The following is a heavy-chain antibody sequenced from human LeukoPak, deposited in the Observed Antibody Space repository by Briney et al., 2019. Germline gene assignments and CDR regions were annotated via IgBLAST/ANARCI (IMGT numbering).Heavy chain of an antibody. Sequence: GGSLRLSCAASGLTFSDYYMGWIRQAPGKGLEWVSYITSGGNSVYYAASVKGRFTISRDNAKNSLYLQVNSLTAEDTAVYYCARAGVDTSGYYYQGFDYWGQGTLVTVSS. CDR2: ITSGGNSV. CDR1: GLTFSDYY. CDR3: ARAGVDTSGYYYQGFDY. D-gene: IGHD3-3*01. J-gene: IGHJ4*02. V-gene: IGHV3-11*04.